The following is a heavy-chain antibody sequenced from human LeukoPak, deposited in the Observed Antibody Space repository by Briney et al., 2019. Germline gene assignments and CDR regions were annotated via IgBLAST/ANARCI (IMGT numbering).Heavy chain of an antibody. CDR3: ARSQGYCSGGSCLQGDWFDP. CDR1: RYSFTNYW. CDR2: IYPGDSDT. D-gene: IGHD2-15*01. V-gene: IGHV5-51*01. J-gene: IGHJ5*02. Sequence: GESLKISCKGSRYSFTNYWICWVRQMPGKGLEWMGIIYPGDSDTRYSPSFQGQVTISADKSISTAYLQWGSLKASDTAMYYCARSQGYCSGGSCLQGDWFDPWGQGTLVTVSS.